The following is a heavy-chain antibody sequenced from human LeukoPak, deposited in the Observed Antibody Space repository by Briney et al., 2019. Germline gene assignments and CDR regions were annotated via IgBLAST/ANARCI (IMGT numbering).Heavy chain of an antibody. D-gene: IGHD2-2*02. J-gene: IGHJ4*02. V-gene: IGHV3-30-3*01. CDR2: ISYDGSNK. CDR1: GFTFGSYA. CDR3: ARDLHSCSSTSCYTKGLSY. Sequence: GGSLRLSCAASGFTFGSYAMHWVRQAPGKGLEWVAVISYDGSNKYYADSVKGRFTTSRDNSKNTLYLQMNSLRAEDTAVYYCARDLHSCSSTSCYTKGLSYWGQGTLVTVSS.